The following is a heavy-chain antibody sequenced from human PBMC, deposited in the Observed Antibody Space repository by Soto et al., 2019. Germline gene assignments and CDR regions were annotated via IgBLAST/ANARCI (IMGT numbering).Heavy chain of an antibody. CDR2: ISSSSSYI. Sequence: ESGGGLVKPGGSLRLSCAASGFTFSSYSMNWVRQAPGKGLEWVSSISSSSSYIYYADSVKGRFTISRDNAKNSLYLQMNSLRAEDTAVYYCARDSRYCSGGSCYSNYYFDYWGQGTLVTVSS. CDR3: ARDSRYCSGGSCYSNYYFDY. CDR1: GFTFSSYS. D-gene: IGHD2-15*01. V-gene: IGHV3-21*01. J-gene: IGHJ4*02.